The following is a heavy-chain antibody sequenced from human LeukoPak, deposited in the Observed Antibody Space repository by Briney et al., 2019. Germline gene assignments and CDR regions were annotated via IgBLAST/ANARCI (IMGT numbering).Heavy chain of an antibody. Sequence: SETLPLTCAVSGVSILTTNWWSWVRQPPGKGLEWIGEVHLSGASNYNPSLKSRVSMSIDNSKNQLSLKLTSVTAADTAIYYCARESGAFCPFGFWGQGTLVTVSS. J-gene: IGHJ4*02. CDR3: ARESGAFCPFGF. D-gene: IGHD1-26*01. CDR2: VHLSGAS. CDR1: GVSILTTNW. V-gene: IGHV4-4*02.